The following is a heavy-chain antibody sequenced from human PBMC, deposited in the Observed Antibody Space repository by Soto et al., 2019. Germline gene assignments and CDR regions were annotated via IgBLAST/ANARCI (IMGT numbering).Heavy chain of an antibody. J-gene: IGHJ4*02. CDR2: IVVGSGNT. CDR3: ARDEVIAVAGTSIY. CDR1: GFTFTSSA. V-gene: IGHV1-58*01. D-gene: IGHD6-19*01. Sequence: ASVKVSCKASGFTFTSSAVQWVRQARGQRLEWIGWIVVGSGNTNYAQKFQERVTITRDMSTSTAYMELSSLRSEDTAVYYCARDEVIAVAGTSIYWGQGTLVTVSS.